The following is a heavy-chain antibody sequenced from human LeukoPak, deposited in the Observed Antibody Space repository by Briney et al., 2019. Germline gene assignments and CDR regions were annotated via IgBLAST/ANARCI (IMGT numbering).Heavy chain of an antibody. CDR1: GGSFSGYY. J-gene: IGHJ4*02. CDR2: INHSGST. V-gene: IGHV4-34*01. Sequence: SSETLSLTCAVYGGSFSGYYRSWIRQPPGKGLEWIGEINHSGSTNYNPSLKSRVTISVDTSKNQFSLKLDSVTAADTAVYYCARGLGSGSYYNGGWGQGTLVTVSS. D-gene: IGHD3-10*01. CDR3: ARGLGSGSYYNGG.